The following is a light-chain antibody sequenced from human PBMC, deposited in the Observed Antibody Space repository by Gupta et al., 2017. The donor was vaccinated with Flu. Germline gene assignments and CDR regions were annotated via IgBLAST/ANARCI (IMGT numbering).Light chain of an antibody. CDR3: QVWDNDSHHHVV. CDR1: NIAIKS. Sequence: SYALTQALSVSVAPGQTARITCGGDNIAIKSVHWYQQKPGQAPLLVVYDDSDRPSGIPERFSASNSGNTATLTSSRVEAGDEADYYCQVWDNDSHHHVVVGGGTKLTVL. J-gene: IGLJ2*01. CDR2: DDS. V-gene: IGLV3-21*02.